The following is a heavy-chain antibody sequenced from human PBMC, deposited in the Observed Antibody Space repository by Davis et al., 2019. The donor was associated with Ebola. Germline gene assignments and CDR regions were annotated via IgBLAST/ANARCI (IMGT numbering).Heavy chain of an antibody. CDR2: TSSRSRTI. Sequence: GESLKISCSTFGFTFRDYAMNWVRQAPGKGLEWVSYTSSRSRTIYYTDSVRGRFTISRDNAKNSLYLQMNSLRDEDTAVYYCARDAYDSGYPYHDAFDIWGRGTMVAVSS. J-gene: IGHJ3*02. D-gene: IGHD3-22*01. CDR3: ARDAYDSGYPYHDAFDI. CDR1: GFTFRDYA. V-gene: IGHV3-48*02.